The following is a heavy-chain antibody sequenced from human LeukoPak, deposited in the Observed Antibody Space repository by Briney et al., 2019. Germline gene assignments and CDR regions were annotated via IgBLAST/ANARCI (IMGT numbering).Heavy chain of an antibody. CDR3: ARTPSYCSGGRCYVSHYFDY. CDR1: GFTFDDYA. CDR2: ISWNSGSI. Sequence: GGSLRLSCAASGFTFDDYAMHWVRQAPGKGLEWVSGISWNSGSIGYADSVKGRFTISRDNAKNSLYLQMNSLRAEDTASYYCARTPSYCSGGRCYVSHYFDYWGQGTLATVSS. V-gene: IGHV3-9*01. J-gene: IGHJ4*02. D-gene: IGHD2-15*01.